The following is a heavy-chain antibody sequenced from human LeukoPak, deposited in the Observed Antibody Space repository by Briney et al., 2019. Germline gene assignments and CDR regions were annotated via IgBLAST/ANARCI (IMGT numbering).Heavy chain of an antibody. CDR2: INHSGST. Sequence: TSETLSLTCAVYGGSFSGYYWSWIRQPPGKGLEWIGEINHSGSTNYNPSLKSRVTISVDTSKNQFSLKLSPVTAADTAVYYCARNDYVWGSYRLNWFDPWGQGTLVTVSS. D-gene: IGHD3-16*02. CDR1: GGSFSGYY. V-gene: IGHV4-34*01. CDR3: ARNDYVWGSYRLNWFDP. J-gene: IGHJ5*02.